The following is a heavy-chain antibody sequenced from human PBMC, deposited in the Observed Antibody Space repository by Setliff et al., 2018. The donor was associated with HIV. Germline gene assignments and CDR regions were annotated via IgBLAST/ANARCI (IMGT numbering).Heavy chain of an antibody. J-gene: IGHJ5*02. Sequence: PSETLSLTCTVSGDSISSSSYYWGWIRQPPGKGLEWIGTIYYSGSAYYNPSLTSRVTISVDTSNNQFSLKLSSVTAADTAMYFCVYYASGTYRWFDPWGQGTLVTVSS. CDR2: IYYSGSA. V-gene: IGHV4-39*01. CDR1: GDSISSSSYY. D-gene: IGHD3-10*01. CDR3: VYYASGTYRWFDP.